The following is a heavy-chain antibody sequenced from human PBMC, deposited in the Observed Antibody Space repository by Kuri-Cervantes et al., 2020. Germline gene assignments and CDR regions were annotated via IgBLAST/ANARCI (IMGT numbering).Heavy chain of an antibody. CDR3: ARERGGYCSGGSCYRSYPLDY. J-gene: IGHJ4*02. Sequence: ASVKVSCKASGYTFTSYGISWVRQAPGQGLEWMGWISAYNGNTNYAQKLQGRVTITADKSTSTAYMELSSLRSEDTAVYYCARERGGYCSGGSCYRSYPLDYWGQGTLVTVSS. V-gene: IGHV1-18*01. CDR2: ISAYNGNT. D-gene: IGHD2-15*01. CDR1: GYTFTSYG.